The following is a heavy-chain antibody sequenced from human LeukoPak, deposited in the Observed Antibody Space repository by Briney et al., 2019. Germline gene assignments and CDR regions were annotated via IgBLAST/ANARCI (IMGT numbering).Heavy chain of an antibody. Sequence: ASVKVSCKASGYTFTGYYMHWVRQAPGQGLEWMGWINPNSGGTNYAQKFQGRVTMTGDTSISTAYMELSRLRSDDTAVYYCARGLLNIVVVPIASAVWGQGTLVTVSS. D-gene: IGHD2-2*01. CDR3: ARGLLNIVVVPIASAV. V-gene: IGHV1-2*02. J-gene: IGHJ4*02. CDR1: GYTFTGYY. CDR2: INPNSGGT.